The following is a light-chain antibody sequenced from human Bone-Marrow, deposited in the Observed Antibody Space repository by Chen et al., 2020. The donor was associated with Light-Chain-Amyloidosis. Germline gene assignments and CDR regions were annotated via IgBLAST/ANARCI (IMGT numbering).Light chain of an antibody. J-gene: IGLJ2*01. CDR1: DLPTKY. CDR2: RDT. V-gene: IGLV3-25*03. Sequence: SYELTQPPSVSVSPGQTARLTCSGDDLPTKYAYWYQQKPGQAPVLVIHRDTERPSGISERFSGARPGTTSTLTISGGQAEDEADYQCQSSYGIGTYEVIFGGGTRLTGL. CDR3: QSSYGIGTYEVI.